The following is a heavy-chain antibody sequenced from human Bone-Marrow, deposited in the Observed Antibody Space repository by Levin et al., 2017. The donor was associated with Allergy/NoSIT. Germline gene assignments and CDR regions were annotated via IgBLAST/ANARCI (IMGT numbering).Heavy chain of an antibody. CDR2: IIPMFSST. V-gene: IGHV1-69*13. CDR3: ARDLTSYSPDVD. D-gene: IGHD5-18*01. Sequence: GASVKVSCKGSGGTFNSYVISWVRQAPGQGLEWMGGIIPMFSSTHYAQKFQARLTITADESTSTVSMELSSLRSEDTAVYYCARDLTSYSPDVDWGQGTLVTVSS. J-gene: IGHJ4*02. CDR1: GGTFNSYV.